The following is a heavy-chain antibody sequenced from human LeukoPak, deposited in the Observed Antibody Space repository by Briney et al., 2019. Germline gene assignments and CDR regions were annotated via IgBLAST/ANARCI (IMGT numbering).Heavy chain of an antibody. Sequence: QTGGSLRLSCAASGFTFSSYGMHWVRQAPGKGLEWVAFIRYDGNNKYYADSVKGRFTISRDNSKNTLYLQMNSLRAEDTAVYYCAKVPWLVFGIDYWGQGTLVTVSS. CDR1: GFTFSSYG. D-gene: IGHD6-19*01. CDR3: AKVPWLVFGIDY. J-gene: IGHJ4*02. V-gene: IGHV3-30*02. CDR2: IRYDGNNK.